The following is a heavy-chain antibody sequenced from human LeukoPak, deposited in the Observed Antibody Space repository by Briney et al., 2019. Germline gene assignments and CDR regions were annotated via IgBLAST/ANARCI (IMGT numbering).Heavy chain of an antibody. Sequence: GGSLRLSCAASGLNVSTNNMNWVRQAPGKGLEWVAVIYRGGSTLNANSVKVRFTITRDSSRNTLFLQMNSLRAEDTAVYYCARGYSSADYWGQGTLVTVSS. J-gene: IGHJ4*02. V-gene: IGHV3-53*01. CDR1: GLNVSTNN. D-gene: IGHD5-18*01. CDR3: ARGYSSADY. CDR2: IYRGGST.